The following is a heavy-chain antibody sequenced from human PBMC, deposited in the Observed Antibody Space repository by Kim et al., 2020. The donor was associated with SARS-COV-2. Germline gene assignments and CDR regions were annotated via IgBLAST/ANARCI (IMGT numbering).Heavy chain of an antibody. CDR1: GFTFTTYA. Sequence: GGSLRLSCAASGFTFTTYAMSWVRQAPGKGLEWVSAITSNGVNTYYADSVKGRFTISRDLSKNTLYLQMHSLRAEDTAIYYCARAIEGSYGYNYYYGMD. J-gene: IGHJ6*01. D-gene: IGHD3-16*01. V-gene: IGHV3-23*01. CDR3: ARAIEGSYGYNYYYGMD. CDR2: ITSNGVNT.